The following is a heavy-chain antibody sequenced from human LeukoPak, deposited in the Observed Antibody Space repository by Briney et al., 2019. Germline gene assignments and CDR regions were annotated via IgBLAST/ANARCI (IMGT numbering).Heavy chain of an antibody. CDR1: GFTFSAYD. Sequence: PGGSLRLSCAASGFTFSAYDMQWVRQAPGKGPEWVSGISRSGSTYYRDSVKGQFTISRDNYKNTLYLQMNSLRAEDTAVYYCAKGGYFAFDIWGQGTMVTVSS. CDR3: AKGGYFAFDI. D-gene: IGHD2-2*03. V-gene: IGHV3-23*01. J-gene: IGHJ3*02. CDR2: ISRSGST.